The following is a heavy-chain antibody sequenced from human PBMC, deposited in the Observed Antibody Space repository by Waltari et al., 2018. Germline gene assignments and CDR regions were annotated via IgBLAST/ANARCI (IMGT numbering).Heavy chain of an antibody. J-gene: IGHJ3*02. CDR3: AKDVLSRPDAFDI. V-gene: IGHV3-9*01. Sequence: EVQLVESGGGLVQPGRSLRLSCAASGFTFDAYAMHWVRQAPGKGLEWVAGSSWNSGSIGYADSVKGRFTIARDNAKNSLYLQMNSLRAEDTALYYCAKDVLSRPDAFDIWGQGTMVTVSS. D-gene: IGHD2-2*01. CDR2: SSWNSGSI. CDR1: GFTFDAYA.